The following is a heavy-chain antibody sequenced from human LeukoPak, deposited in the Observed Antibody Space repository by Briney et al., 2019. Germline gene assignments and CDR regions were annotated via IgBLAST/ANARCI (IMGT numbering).Heavy chain of an antibody. D-gene: IGHD1-26*01. CDR3: ARVVGSVNSIRFDP. Sequence: PSETLSLTCTVSGGSISSSTYYWGWIRQPPGKGLEWIGSIFYSGRTYYNPSLKSRVTMSVDTSKNQFSLRLSSVNAADTAVYYCARVVGSVNSIRFDPWGQGTLVTVSS. V-gene: IGHV4-39*07. CDR1: GGSISSSTYY. CDR2: IFYSGRT. J-gene: IGHJ5*02.